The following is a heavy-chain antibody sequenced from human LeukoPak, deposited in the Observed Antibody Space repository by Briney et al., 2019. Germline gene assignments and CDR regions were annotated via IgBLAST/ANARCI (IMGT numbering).Heavy chain of an antibody. D-gene: IGHD6-13*01. CDR3: AKLDSSSWYSGSFDY. Sequence: PGGSLRLSCAASGFTFSSYAMSWVRQAPGKGLEWVSAISGSGGSTYYADSVKGRFTISRDNSKNTLYLQMNSPRAEDTAVYYCAKLDSSSWYSGSFDYWGQGTLVTVSS. CDR2: ISGSGGST. CDR1: GFTFSSYA. V-gene: IGHV3-23*01. J-gene: IGHJ4*02.